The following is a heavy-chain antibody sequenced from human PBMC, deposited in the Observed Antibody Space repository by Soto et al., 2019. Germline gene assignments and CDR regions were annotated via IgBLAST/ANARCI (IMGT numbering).Heavy chain of an antibody. Sequence: PSETLSLTCTVSGGSISSYYWSWIRQPPGKGLEWIGYIYYSGSTNYNPSLKCRVTISVDTSKNQFSLKLSSVTAADTAVYYCARTTVTTLIFDYWGQGTPVTVSS. V-gene: IGHV4-59*08. CDR1: GGSISSYY. J-gene: IGHJ4*02. CDR2: IYYSGST. D-gene: IGHD4-17*01. CDR3: ARTTVTTLIFDY.